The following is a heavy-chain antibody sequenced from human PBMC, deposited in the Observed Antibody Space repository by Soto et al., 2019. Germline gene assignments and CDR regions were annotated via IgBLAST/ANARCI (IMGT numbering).Heavy chain of an antibody. V-gene: IGHV4-4*07. CDR1: GASISSYF. CDR3: AREAGPDRWFDP. J-gene: IGHJ5*02. D-gene: IGHD6-19*01. Sequence: SETLSLTCTVSGASISSYFWTWIRQPAGKGLDWIGRISTSGTTNYNPSLKSRVTMSVDTSKNHFSLNLSSVTAADTAVYYCAREAGPDRWFDPWGQGTLVNVSS. CDR2: ISTSGTT.